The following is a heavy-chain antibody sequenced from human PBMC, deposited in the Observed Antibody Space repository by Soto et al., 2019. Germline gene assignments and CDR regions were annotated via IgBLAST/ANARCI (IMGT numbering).Heavy chain of an antibody. CDR3: AKDLVGPGRAYGMYV. J-gene: IGHJ6*02. D-gene: IGHD1-26*01. Sequence: QVQLVESGGGVVQPGRSLRLSCAASGFTFSSYGMHWVRQAPGKGLEWVAVISYDGSNKYYADSVKGRFTISRYNYKNTLYLQMISLRAEDTAVDDFAKDLVGPGRAYGMYVWGQGTTFTVSS. CDR1: GFTFSSYG. V-gene: IGHV3-30*18. CDR2: ISYDGSNK.